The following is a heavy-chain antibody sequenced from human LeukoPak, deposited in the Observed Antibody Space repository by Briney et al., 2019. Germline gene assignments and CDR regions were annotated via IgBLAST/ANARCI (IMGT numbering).Heavy chain of an antibody. CDR1: GFAFHIYG. V-gene: IGHV3-33*01. J-gene: IGHJ4*02. CDR3: VRDRNNNYFDY. D-gene: IGHD1-14*01. Sequence: GGSLKLSRAASGFAFHIYGMRWVRQAPGKGLEWVSFIWADGTRQFYADSVKGRFTISRDNSNNTVYLHMNSLKAGDTALYYCVRDRNNNYFDYWGQGTLLTVSS. CDR2: IWADGTRQ.